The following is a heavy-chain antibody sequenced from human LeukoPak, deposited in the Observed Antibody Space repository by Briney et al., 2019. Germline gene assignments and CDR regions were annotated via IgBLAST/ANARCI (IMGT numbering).Heavy chain of an antibody. CDR2: IYYSGST. Sequence: PSETLSLTCTVSGGSISSYYWIWLRQPPGKGLEWIGYIYYSGSTNYNPSLKSRVTISVDTSKNQFSLKLSSVTAADTAVYYCARERSGYNYYYGMDVWGQGTTVTVSS. CDR1: GGSISSYY. J-gene: IGHJ6*02. D-gene: IGHD3-3*01. V-gene: IGHV4-59*13. CDR3: ARERSGYNYYYGMDV.